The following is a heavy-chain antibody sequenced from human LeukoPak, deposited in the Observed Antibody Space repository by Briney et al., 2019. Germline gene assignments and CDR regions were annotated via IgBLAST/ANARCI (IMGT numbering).Heavy chain of an antibody. V-gene: IGHV1-2*02. Sequence: ASMKVSCKASGYTFTGYYMHWVRQAPGQGLEWMGWINPNSGGTNYAQKFQGRVTMTRDTSISTAYMELSRLRSDDTAVYYCAREVVGATTGGFDYWGQGTLVTVSS. CDR2: INPNSGGT. CDR3: AREVVGATTGGFDY. CDR1: GYTFTGYY. J-gene: IGHJ4*02. D-gene: IGHD1-26*01.